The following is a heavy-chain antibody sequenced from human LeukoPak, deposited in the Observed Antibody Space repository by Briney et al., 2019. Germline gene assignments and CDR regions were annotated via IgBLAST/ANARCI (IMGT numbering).Heavy chain of an antibody. V-gene: IGHV4-61*02. J-gene: IGHJ4*02. Sequence: PSETLSLTCTVSGGSISSSSYYWSWIRQPAGKGLEWIGRIYTSGSTNYNPSLKSRVTISVDTSKNQFSLKLSSVTAADTAVYYCARAFRRGSYYIDYWGQGTLVTVSS. CDR1: GGSISSSSYY. CDR3: ARAFRRGSYYIDY. CDR2: IYTSGST. D-gene: IGHD1-26*01.